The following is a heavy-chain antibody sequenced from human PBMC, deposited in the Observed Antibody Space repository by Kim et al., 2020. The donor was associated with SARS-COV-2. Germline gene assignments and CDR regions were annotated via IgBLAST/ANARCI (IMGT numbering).Heavy chain of an antibody. Sequence: GGSLRLSCAASGFTFSSSAMSWVRQAPGKGLEWVSTISGSTGSTYYADSVKGRFTISRDNSKSTLYLQMNSLRAEDTAVYYCAKDEVRWQLVTYWGQGTLVTVSS. V-gene: IGHV3-23*01. CDR3: AKDEVRWQLVTY. CDR1: GFTFSSSA. J-gene: IGHJ4*02. D-gene: IGHD6-6*01. CDR2: ISGSTGST.